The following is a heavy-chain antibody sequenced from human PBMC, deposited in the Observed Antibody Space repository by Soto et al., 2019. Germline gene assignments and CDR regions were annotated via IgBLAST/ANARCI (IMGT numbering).Heavy chain of an antibody. CDR3: ATGWTRGVSYHGDYFDY. V-gene: IGHV1-69*02. Sequence: ASVKVSCKASGGTFSSYTISWVRQAPGQGLEWMGRIIPILGIANYAQKFQGRVTITADKSTSTAYMELSSLRSEDTAVYYCATGWTRGVSYHGDYFDYWGQGTLVTVSS. D-gene: IGHD2-15*01. CDR2: IIPILGIA. CDR1: GGTFSSYT. J-gene: IGHJ4*02.